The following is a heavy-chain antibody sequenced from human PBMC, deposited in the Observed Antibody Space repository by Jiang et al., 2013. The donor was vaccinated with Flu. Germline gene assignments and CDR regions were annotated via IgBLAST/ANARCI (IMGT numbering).Heavy chain of an antibody. D-gene: IGHD3-16*01. CDR3: TRELGGPYYDLPHDAFDF. CDR1: GDSISTGRNS. V-gene: IGHV4-61*02. Sequence: VSGDSISTGRNSWSWVRQPAGKGLEWIGRVSPSGSTDYSPSLNSRVTISLHTSRNQFTLILRAVTAADTAVYYCTRELGGPYYDLPHDAFDFWGPGAAVTVSS. CDR2: VSPSGST. J-gene: IGHJ3*01.